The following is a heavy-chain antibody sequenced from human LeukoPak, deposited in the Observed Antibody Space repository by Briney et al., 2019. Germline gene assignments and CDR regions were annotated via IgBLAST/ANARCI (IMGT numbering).Heavy chain of an antibody. Sequence: ASVKVSCKASGYTFTGYYMHWVRQAPGQGLEWMGWINPNSGGTNYAQKFQGRVTMTRDTSISTAYMELSRLRSDDTAVYYCARDIRPGYYYYYTDVWGKGTTVTPSS. V-gene: IGHV1-2*02. J-gene: IGHJ6*03. CDR2: INPNSGGT. CDR1: GYTFTGYY. CDR3: ARDIRPGYYYYYTDV.